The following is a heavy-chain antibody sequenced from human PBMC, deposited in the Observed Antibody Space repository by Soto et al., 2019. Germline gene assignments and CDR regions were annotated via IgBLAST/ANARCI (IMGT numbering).Heavy chain of an antibody. J-gene: IGHJ5*02. CDR3: AKEVKGASYH. V-gene: IGHV3-30*18. D-gene: IGHD2-15*01. Sequence: PGGFLRLSCAACGFTCSSYGMHWVRQAPGKGLEWVAVISYDGSNKYYADSVKGRFTISRDNSKNTLYLQMNSLIAKDTAVYYWAKEVKGASYHWGQGTLVTVPS. CDR2: ISYDGSNK. CDR1: GFTCSSYG.